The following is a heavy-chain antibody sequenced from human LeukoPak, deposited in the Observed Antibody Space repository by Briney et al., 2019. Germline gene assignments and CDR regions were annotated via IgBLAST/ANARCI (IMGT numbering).Heavy chain of an antibody. CDR2: ISSSGSTI. D-gene: IGHD1-26*01. J-gene: IGHJ4*02. CDR1: GLSFNKDV. V-gene: IGHV3-11*01. CDR3: ALGRGWELYTFDY. Sequence: PGGSLRLSCVVSGLSFNKDVMSWFRQAPGKGLEWVSYISSSGSTIYYADSVKGRFTISRDNAKNSLYLQMNSLRAEDTAVYYCALGRGWELYTFDYWGQGTLVTVSS.